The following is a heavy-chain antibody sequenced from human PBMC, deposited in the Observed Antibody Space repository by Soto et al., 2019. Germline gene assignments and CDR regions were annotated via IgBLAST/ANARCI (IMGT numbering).Heavy chain of an antibody. CDR1: GGTFSSYA. D-gene: IGHD3-3*01. CDR2: IIPIFGTA. Sequence: GASVKVSCKASGGTFSSYAISWVRQAPGQGLEWMGGIIPIFGTANYAQKFQGRVTITADESTSTAYMELSSLRSEDTAVYYCARFCYDFWSGRYYYYGMDVWGQGTTVTVPS. V-gene: IGHV1-69*13. CDR3: ARFCYDFWSGRYYYYGMDV. J-gene: IGHJ6*02.